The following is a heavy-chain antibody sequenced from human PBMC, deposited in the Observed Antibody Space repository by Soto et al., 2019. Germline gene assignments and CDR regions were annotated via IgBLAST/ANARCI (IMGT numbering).Heavy chain of an antibody. CDR2: IYYSGST. V-gene: IGHV4-31*03. J-gene: IGHJ6*02. CDR3: ARDGLPWPYGGYDDYYYYGMDV. D-gene: IGHD5-12*01. CDR1: GGSISSGGYY. Sequence: SETLSLTCTVSGGSISSGGYYWSWIRQHPGKGLEWIGYIYYSGSTYYNPSLKSRVTISVDTSKNQFSLKLSSVTAADTAVYYCARDGLPWPYGGYDDYYYYGMDVWGQGTTVTVSS.